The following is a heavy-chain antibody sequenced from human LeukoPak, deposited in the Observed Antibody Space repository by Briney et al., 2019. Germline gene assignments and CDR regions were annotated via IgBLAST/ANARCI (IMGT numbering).Heavy chain of an antibody. Sequence: GGSLRLSCAASGFTFSSYSMNWVRQAPGKGLEWVSSISSSSSYIYYADSAKGRFTNSRDNAKNSLYLQMNSLRVENTAIYYCARDYVWGSSESDYWGKGTLVTVST. D-gene: IGHD7-27*01. V-gene: IGHV3-21*01. J-gene: IGHJ4*02. CDR1: GFTFSSYS. CDR3: ARDYVWGSSESDY. CDR2: ISSSSSYI.